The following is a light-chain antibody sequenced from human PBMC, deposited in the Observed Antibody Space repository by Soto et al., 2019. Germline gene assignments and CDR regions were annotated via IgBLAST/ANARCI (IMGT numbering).Light chain of an antibody. J-gene: IGKJ1*01. V-gene: IGKV3-15*01. Sequence: EIVMTQSPATLSVSPRERDTLSCRASQSVSSNLAWYQQKPGQAPRLLIYGASTRATGIPARFSGSGSGTEFTLTISSLQSEDFAVYYCQQYNNWRTFGQGTKVDIK. CDR3: QQYNNWRT. CDR2: GAS. CDR1: QSVSSN.